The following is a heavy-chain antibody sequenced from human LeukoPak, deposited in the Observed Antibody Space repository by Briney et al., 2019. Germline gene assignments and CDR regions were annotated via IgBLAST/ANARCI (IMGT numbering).Heavy chain of an antibody. Sequence: GASVKVSCKASGYTFTSYDINWVRQAPGQGLEWMGWMNPNSGNTGYAQKFQGRVTMTRNTSISTAYMELSSLRSEDTAVYYCARGDWGDGYKSRSEYFQHWGQGTLVTVSS. V-gene: IGHV1-8*01. J-gene: IGHJ1*01. CDR2: MNPNSGNT. CDR3: ARGDWGDGYKSRSEYFQH. CDR1: GYTFTSYD. D-gene: IGHD5-24*01.